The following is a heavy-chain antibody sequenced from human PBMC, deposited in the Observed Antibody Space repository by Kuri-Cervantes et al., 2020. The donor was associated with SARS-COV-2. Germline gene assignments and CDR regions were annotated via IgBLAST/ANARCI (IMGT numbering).Heavy chain of an antibody. J-gene: IGHJ5*02. CDR3: ARDRGKQLEWLSFRPYNWFDP. D-gene: IGHD3-3*01. V-gene: IGHV1-69*06. CDR2: IIPIFGTA. Sequence: SVKVSCKASGYTFTGHYMHWVRQAPGQGLEWMGGIIPIFGTANYAQKFQGRVTITADKSTSTAYMELSSLRSEDTAVYYCARDRGKQLEWLSFRPYNWFDPWGQGTLVTVSS. CDR1: GYTFTGHY.